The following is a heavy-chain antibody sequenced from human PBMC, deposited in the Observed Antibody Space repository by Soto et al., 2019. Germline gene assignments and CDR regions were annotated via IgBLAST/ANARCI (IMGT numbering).Heavy chain of an antibody. CDR2: IYYSGIT. D-gene: IGHD2-15*01. V-gene: IGHV4-31*03. CDR1: GGSISSGVYY. J-gene: IGHJ4*02. CDR3: ARDSGGKGGYFDY. Sequence: SETLSLTCSVSGGSISSGVYYWIWIRQRPGKGLDWIGYIYYSGITYYNPSLKSRVTISVDTSKNQFSLKLSSVTAADTAVYYCARDSGGKGGYFDYWGQGTLVTVSS.